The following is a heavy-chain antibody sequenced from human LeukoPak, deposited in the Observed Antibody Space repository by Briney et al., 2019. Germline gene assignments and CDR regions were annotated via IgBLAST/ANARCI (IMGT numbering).Heavy chain of an antibody. CDR1: GGTFSSYA. V-gene: IGHV1-69*05. D-gene: IGHD3-22*01. Sequence: SVKVSCKASGGTFSSYAISWVRQAPGQGLEWMGGIIPIFGTANYAQKFQGRVTITTDESTSTAYMELSSPRSEDTAVYYCARRDSSGYLDLDYWGQGTLVTVSS. CDR3: ARRDSSGYLDLDY. J-gene: IGHJ4*02. CDR2: IIPIFGTA.